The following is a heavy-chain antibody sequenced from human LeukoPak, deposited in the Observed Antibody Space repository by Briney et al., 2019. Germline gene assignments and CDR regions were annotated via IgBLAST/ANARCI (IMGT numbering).Heavy chain of an antibody. Sequence: ASVRVSCKASGYTFTSYGISWVRQAPGQGLEWMGWISAYNGNTNYAQKLQGRVTMTTDTSTSTAYMELRSLRSDDTAVYYCASPSNYYGSGSYNYWGQGTLVTVSS. CDR2: ISAYNGNT. J-gene: IGHJ4*02. CDR1: GYTFTSYG. CDR3: ASPSNYYGSGSYNY. V-gene: IGHV1-18*01. D-gene: IGHD3-10*01.